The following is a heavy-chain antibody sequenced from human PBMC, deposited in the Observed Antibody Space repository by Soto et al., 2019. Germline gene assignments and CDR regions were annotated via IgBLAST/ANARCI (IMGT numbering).Heavy chain of an antibody. J-gene: IGHJ6*02. Sequence: EVQLLESGGGLVQPGGSLRLSCAASGFTFSSYAMSWVRQAPGKGLEWVSAISGSGGSTYYADSVKGRFTISRDNTKNTLYLQMNSMRAEDTAVYYCAKHRRAYNWNSEKNYYYGMDVWGQGTTVTVCS. CDR3: AKHRRAYNWNSEKNYYYGMDV. D-gene: IGHD1-7*01. V-gene: IGHV3-23*01. CDR1: GFTFSSYA. CDR2: ISGSGGST.